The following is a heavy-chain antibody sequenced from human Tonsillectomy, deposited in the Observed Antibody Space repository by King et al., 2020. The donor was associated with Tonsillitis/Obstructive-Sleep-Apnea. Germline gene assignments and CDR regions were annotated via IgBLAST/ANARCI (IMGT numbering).Heavy chain of an antibody. J-gene: IGHJ6*03. CDR3: ARQEVVRRGYYYSYMDV. CDR1: GGTFSSYA. D-gene: IGHD2-2*01. V-gene: IGHV1-69*12. Sequence: QLVQSGAEVKKPGSSVKVSCKASGGTFSSYAISWVRQAPGHGLEWMGGIIPIFGTTTYAQKFQGRVTIAADESTSTTYMELSSLRSEDTAVYYRARQEVVRRGYYYSYMDVWGKGTTVTVSS. CDR2: IIPIFGTT.